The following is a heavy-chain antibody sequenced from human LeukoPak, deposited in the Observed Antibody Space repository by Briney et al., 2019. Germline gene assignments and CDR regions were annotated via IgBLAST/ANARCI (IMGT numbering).Heavy chain of an antibody. J-gene: IGHJ4*02. D-gene: IGHD2-2*01. Sequence: GGSLRLSCAASGFTFSSYGMHWVRQAPGKGLEWVAVISYDGSNKYYADSVKGRFTISRDNSKNTLYLQMNSLRAEDTAVYYCAKDGCSSTSCYVQNYWGQGTLVTVSS. CDR1: GFTFSSYG. CDR3: AKDGCSSTSCYVQNY. V-gene: IGHV3-30*18. CDR2: ISYDGSNK.